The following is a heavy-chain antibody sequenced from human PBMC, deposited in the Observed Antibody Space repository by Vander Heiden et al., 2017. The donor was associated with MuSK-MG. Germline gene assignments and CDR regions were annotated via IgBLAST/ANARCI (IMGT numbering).Heavy chain of an antibody. CDR3: ARPADYCGSSSCYSF. D-gene: IGHD2-2*02. V-gene: IGHV5-10-1*03. CDR2: IDPSDSYT. Sequence: EVQLVQSGAEVKKPGASLRISCKGSGYSFTSYWITWVRQMPGKGLEWMGRIDPSDSYTNYSPSFQGHVTISTDKSINTAYLQWSSLKASDTAMYYCARPADYCGSSSCYSFWGQGTLVTVSS. J-gene: IGHJ4*02. CDR1: GYSFTSYW.